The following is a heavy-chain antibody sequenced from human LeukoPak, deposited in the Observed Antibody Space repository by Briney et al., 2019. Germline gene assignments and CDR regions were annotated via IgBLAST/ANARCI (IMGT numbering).Heavy chain of an antibody. CDR2: ISSSSSYI. CDR3: ASSAPSDI. J-gene: IGHJ3*02. Sequence: GGSLRLSCAASGFTLSNYEMNWARQAPGKGLEWVSSISSSSSYIYYADSVKGRFTISRDNAKHSLYLQMNSLRAEDTAVYYCASSAPSDIWGRGTMVTVSS. CDR1: GFTLSNYE. V-gene: IGHV3-21*01.